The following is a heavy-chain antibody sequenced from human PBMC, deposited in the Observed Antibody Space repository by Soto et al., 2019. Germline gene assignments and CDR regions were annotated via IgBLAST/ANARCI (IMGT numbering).Heavy chain of an antibody. CDR3: EIAGSYRFDY. V-gene: IGHV3-74*01. D-gene: IGHD1-26*01. J-gene: IGHJ4*02. CDR2: INSDGTTI. Sequence: EVQLVESGGDLIQPGGSLRISCAASGFTFSTSWMHWVRQAPGEGLAWVSRINSDGTTINYADSVKGRFTSSIDNAKNTLYLPLNSLSADDTAVDYCEIAGSYRFDYWGQGTLVTVSS. CDR1: GFTFSTSW.